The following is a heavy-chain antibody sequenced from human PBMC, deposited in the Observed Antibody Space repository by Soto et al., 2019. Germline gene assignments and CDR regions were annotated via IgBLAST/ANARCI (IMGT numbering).Heavy chain of an antibody. V-gene: IGHV1-8*01. CDR1: GYTFTSYD. D-gene: IGHD2-8*01. Sequence: QAQLVQSGAEVKKPGASVKVSCKASGYTFTSYDINWVRQAPGQGLEWLGWMDPNSGSTGYAQKFQGWVTMTTDTSISTASMELTRLTSDDTAIYYCARGDSTDCSNGVCSFFYNHDMDVWGQGTTVTVSS. CDR2: MDPNSGST. CDR3: ARGDSTDCSNGVCSFFYNHDMDV. J-gene: IGHJ6*02.